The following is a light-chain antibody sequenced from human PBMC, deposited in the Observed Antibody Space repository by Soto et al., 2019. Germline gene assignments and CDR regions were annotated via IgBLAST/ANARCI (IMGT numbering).Light chain of an antibody. CDR1: QGIRTY. V-gene: IGKV1-9*01. J-gene: IGKJ4*01. Sequence: DIQLTQSPSFLSASVGDRVTITCRASQGIRTYLAWYQQKPGKAPNLLVYAASTLQSGVPSRFSGSGSGTEFTLTISSLQPEDFASYYCQQRNSYPLTFGGGTKVEI. CDR3: QQRNSYPLT. CDR2: AAS.